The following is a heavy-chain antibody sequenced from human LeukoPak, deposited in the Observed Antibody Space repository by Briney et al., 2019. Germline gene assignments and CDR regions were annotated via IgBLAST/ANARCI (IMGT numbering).Heavy chain of an antibody. CDR3: AKDSGNWKDSDY. J-gene: IGHJ4*02. CDR2: ISGGGGET. Sequence: GRSLRLSCAASGFTFSNNAMHWVRQAPGKGLEWVSSISGGGGETYYVDSVKGRFIISRDNSRNTPYRQMNGLRVEDTAKNYFAKDSGNWKDSDYWGQGTLVTVSS. D-gene: IGHD1-1*01. V-gene: IGHV3-23*01. CDR1: GFTFSNNA.